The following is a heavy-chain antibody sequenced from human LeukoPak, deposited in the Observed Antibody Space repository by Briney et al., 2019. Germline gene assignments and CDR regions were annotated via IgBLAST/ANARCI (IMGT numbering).Heavy chain of an antibody. V-gene: IGHV4-38-2*02. D-gene: IGHD2-2*01. CDR3: ARAVYCSSTSCYDGAWFDP. CDR1: AYSISSGYY. J-gene: IGHJ5*02. CDR2: IYHSGST. Sequence: SETLSLTCTVSAYSISSGYYWGWIRQPPGKGLEWIGSIYHSGSTSYNPSHKSRVTISVDTSKNQISLNLSSVTAADTAVYYCARAVYCSSTSCYDGAWFDPWGQGTLVTVSS.